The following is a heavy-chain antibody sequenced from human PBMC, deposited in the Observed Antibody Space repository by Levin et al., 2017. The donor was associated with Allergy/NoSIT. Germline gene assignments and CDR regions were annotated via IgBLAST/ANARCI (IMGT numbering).Heavy chain of an antibody. V-gene: IGHV3-9*01. CDR3: AKDSTFYYDAMDV. CDR2: ISWNSGSM. CDR1: GFTFDDYA. J-gene: IGHJ6*02. D-gene: IGHD3-16*01. Sequence: GGSLRLSCAASGFTFDDYAMHWVRQAPGKGLEWVARISWNSGSMGHADSVKGLFTISRDNAKNTLYLQMNSLIAEDTAVYYCAKDSTFYYDAMDVWGQGTTVTVSS.